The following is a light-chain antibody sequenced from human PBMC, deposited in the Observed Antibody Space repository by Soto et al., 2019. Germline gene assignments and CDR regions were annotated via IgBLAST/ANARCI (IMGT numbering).Light chain of an antibody. J-gene: IGLJ3*02. Sequence: QLVLTQPPSASGTPGQRVTISCSGSSSNIGSNTVNWYHHLPGTAPKILIYNNDQRPSGVPDRFSGSKSGTSASLAISGLQSEDEADYYCAAWDDRLNGPVFGGGTKLTVL. CDR2: NND. CDR1: SSNIGSNT. CDR3: AAWDDRLNGPV. V-gene: IGLV1-44*01.